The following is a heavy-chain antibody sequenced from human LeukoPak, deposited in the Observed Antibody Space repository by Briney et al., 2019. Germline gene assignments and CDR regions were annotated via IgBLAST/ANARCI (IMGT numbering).Heavy chain of an antibody. D-gene: IGHD3-22*01. CDR1: GFTFSGYA. J-gene: IGHJ4*02. CDR2: ISGSGGST. Sequence: PGGSLRLSCAASGFTFSGYAMSWVRQAPGKGLEWVSAISGSGGSTYYADSVKGRFTISRDNSKNTLYLQMNSLRAEDTAVYYCAEDRALYDSSGYYPDWGQGTLVTVSS. V-gene: IGHV3-23*01. CDR3: AEDRALYDSSGYYPD.